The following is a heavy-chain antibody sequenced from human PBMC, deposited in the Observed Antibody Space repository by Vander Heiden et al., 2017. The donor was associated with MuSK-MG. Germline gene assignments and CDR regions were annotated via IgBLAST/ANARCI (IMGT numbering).Heavy chain of an antibody. CDR1: GFTFDDYA. D-gene: IGHD1-26*01. J-gene: IGHJ3*02. CDR3: VKVSKVGATTDAFDI. Sequence: EVQLVESGGGLVQPGRSLRLSCAASGFTFDDYAMHWVRQAPGKGLDWFSGISWNSGSIGYADSVKGRFTISRDNAKNSLYLQMNSLRAEDTALYYCVKVSKVGATTDAFDIWGQGTMVTVSS. V-gene: IGHV3-9*01. CDR2: ISWNSGSI.